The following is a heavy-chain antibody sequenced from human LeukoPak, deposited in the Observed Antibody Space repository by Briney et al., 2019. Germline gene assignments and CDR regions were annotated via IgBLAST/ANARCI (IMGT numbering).Heavy chain of an antibody. D-gene: IGHD3-22*01. J-gene: IGHJ3*02. V-gene: IGHV3-21*01. CDR2: ISSSSSYI. Sequence: PGGSLRLSCAASGFTFSSYSMNWVRQAPGKGLEWVSSISSSSSYIYCADSVKGRFTISRDNAKSSLYLQMNSLRAEDTAVYYCAVLGGYYDSSGDAFDIWGQGTMVTVSS. CDR1: GFTFSSYS. CDR3: AVLGGYYDSSGDAFDI.